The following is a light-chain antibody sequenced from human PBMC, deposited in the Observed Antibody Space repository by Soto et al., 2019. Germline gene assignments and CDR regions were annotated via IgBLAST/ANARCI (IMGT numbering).Light chain of an antibody. Sequence: QSALTQPASVSGSPGQSIIISCTGTSNDVGGHDYVSWYQQHPGKAPKLLIYDVRSRASGVSDRFSGSKSGHTASLTISGSRPEDEADYYCASYTSSSTLVFRTGTKLTVL. CDR1: SNDVGGHDY. V-gene: IGLV2-14*03. CDR2: DVR. CDR3: ASYTSSSTLV. J-gene: IGLJ1*01.